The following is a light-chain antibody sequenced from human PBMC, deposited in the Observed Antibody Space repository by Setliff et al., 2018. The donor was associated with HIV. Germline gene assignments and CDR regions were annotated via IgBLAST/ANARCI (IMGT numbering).Light chain of an antibody. V-gene: IGLV2-14*01. CDR1: TSDISHYNF. J-gene: IGLJ3*02. CDR2: EVT. Sequence: QSALTQPASVSGSPGQSITISCTGSTSDISHYNFVSWYQQHPDTAPKLVIYEVTHRPPGVSSRFAGSKSGNTASLTISGLQAEDEADYYCSSYTTRGTRVFGGGTKVTVL. CDR3: SSYTTRGTRV.